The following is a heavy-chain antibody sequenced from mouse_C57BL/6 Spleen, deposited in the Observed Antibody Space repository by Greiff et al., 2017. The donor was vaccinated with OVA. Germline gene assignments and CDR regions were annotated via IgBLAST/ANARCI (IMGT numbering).Heavy chain of an antibody. CDR2: IDPSDSET. J-gene: IGHJ1*03. D-gene: IGHD5-1*01. CDR1: GYTFTSYW. Sequence: VQLQQPGAELVRPGSSVKLSCKASGYTFTSYWMHWVKQRPIQGLEWIGNIDPSDSETHYNQKFKDKATLTVDKSSSTAYMQLSSLTSEDSAVYYCARFEYGTYWYFDVWGTGTTVTVSS. CDR3: ARFEYGTYWYFDV. V-gene: IGHV1-52*01.